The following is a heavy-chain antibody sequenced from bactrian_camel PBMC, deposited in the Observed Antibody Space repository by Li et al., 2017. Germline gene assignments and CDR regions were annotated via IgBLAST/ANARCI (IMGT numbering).Heavy chain of an antibody. V-gene: IGHV3S61*01. Sequence: HVQLVESGGGLVQPGGSLALSCAVSGNGDGSGYWCTGWFRQAPGQEREGVAAIYSGDGAAIYTDSAKGRFTISQDNASKTVRLQMNSLKPEDTAMYYCALRGWGDGDACYAEEGPGRTYNYWGQGTQVTVS. D-gene: IGHD5*01. CDR1: GNGDGSGYWC. CDR3: ALRGWGDGDACYAEEGPGRTYNY. J-gene: IGHJ4*01. CDR2: IYSGDGAA.